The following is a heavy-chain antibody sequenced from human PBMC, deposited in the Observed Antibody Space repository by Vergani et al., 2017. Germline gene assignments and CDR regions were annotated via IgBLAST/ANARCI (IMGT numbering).Heavy chain of an antibody. V-gene: IGHV5-51*01. CDR3: TRHVPCGDGACLHFDH. D-gene: IGHD2-21*01. CDR2: INPIDSKI. J-gene: IGHJ4*02. CDR1: ESSFISNE. Sequence: EVMLVQSGAEVKKPGESVKISCKYSESSFISNEIAWVRQMSGKGLQWMGNINPIDSKIAYSPSFQGQAIMSLDKSITTAYLQWRSLKASDTAIYYCTRHVPCGDGACLHFDHWGQGTQVTVSS.